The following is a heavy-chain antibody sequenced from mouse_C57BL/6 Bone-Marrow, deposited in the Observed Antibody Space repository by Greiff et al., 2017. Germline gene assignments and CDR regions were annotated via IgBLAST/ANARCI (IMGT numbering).Heavy chain of an antibody. CDR2: IYPRSGNT. CDR3: ARSTTVVAPFAY. CDR1: GYTFTSYG. Sequence: VQLVESGAELARPGASVKLSCKASGYTFTSYGISWVKQRTGQGLEWIGEIYPRSGNTYYNEKFKGKATLTADKSSSTAYMELRSLTSEDSAVYFCARSTTVVAPFAYWGQGTLVTVSA. J-gene: IGHJ3*01. D-gene: IGHD1-1*01. V-gene: IGHV1-81*01.